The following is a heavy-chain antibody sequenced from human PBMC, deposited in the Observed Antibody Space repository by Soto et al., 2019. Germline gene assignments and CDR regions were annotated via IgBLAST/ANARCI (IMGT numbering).Heavy chain of an antibody. Sequence: QVQLVESGGGVVQPGRSLRLSCAASGFTFSSYGMHWVRQAPGKGLEWVAVIWYDGSNKYYADSVKGRFTISRDNSKNKLYLQMNSLRAEDTAVYYCARDGGRGSSAYSGMDVWGQGTTVTVSS. CDR3: ARDGGRGSSAYSGMDV. V-gene: IGHV3-33*01. D-gene: IGHD6-6*01. CDR2: IWYDGSNK. CDR1: GFTFSSYG. J-gene: IGHJ6*02.